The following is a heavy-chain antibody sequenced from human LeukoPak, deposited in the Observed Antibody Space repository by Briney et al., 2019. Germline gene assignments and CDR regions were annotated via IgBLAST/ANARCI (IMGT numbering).Heavy chain of an antibody. Sequence: SETLSLTCTVSGDSITDYYWSWIRQPPGKGLEWIGYISYSGRATYNPSVKSRVTISLATSRTQFSLSLTSVTAADTAVYYCARMSAGVGSEWVDNWGQGTLVTVSS. CDR2: ISYSGRA. CDR1: GDSITDYY. D-gene: IGHD1-26*01. CDR3: ARMSAGVGSEWVDN. V-gene: IGHV4-59*01. J-gene: IGHJ5*02.